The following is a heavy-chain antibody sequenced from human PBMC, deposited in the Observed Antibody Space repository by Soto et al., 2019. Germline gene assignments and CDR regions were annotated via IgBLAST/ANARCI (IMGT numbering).Heavy chain of an antibody. CDR2: INPKSGGT. V-gene: IGHV1-2*04. D-gene: IGHD2-8*01. Sequence: WASVKVSCKASGYSFTDYHIHWVRQAPGQGLEWLGRINPKSGGTSTAQKFQGWVTMTTDTSISTASMELTRLTSDDTAIYYCARGASSDCSEGVCPCVYHHDMDCWDRGPRVAVSS. CDR1: GYSFTDYH. J-gene: IGHJ6*04. CDR3: ARGASSDCSEGVCPCVYHHDMDC.